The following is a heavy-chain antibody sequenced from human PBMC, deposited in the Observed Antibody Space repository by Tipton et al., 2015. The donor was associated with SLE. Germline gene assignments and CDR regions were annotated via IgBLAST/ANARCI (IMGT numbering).Heavy chain of an antibody. D-gene: IGHD6-13*01. V-gene: IGHV4-61*02. CDR2: IYTSGST. Sequence: TLSLTCTVSGGSISSGSYYWSWIRQPAGKGLEWIGRIYTSGSTNYNPSLKSRVTMSVDTSKNQFSLKLSSVTAADTAVYYCARGRAGGSSSTDFQHWGQGTLVTVSS. CDR1: GGSISSGSYY. CDR3: ARGRAGGSSSTDFQH. J-gene: IGHJ1*01.